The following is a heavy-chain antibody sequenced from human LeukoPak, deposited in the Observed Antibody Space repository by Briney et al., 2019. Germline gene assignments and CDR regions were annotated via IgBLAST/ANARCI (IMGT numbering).Heavy chain of an antibody. D-gene: IGHD6-19*01. J-gene: IGHJ5*02. V-gene: IGHV3-21*01. CDR3: ARDPSSGWYLKGWFDP. CDR1: GFTFSTYS. Sequence: GGSLRLSCVASGFTFSTYSMNWVRQAPGKGLEWVSSISSGSNYMYYADSLKGRFTISRDNAKNSLYLQMNSLRAEDTAVYYCARDPSSGWYLKGWFDPWGQGTLVTVSS. CDR2: ISSGSNYM.